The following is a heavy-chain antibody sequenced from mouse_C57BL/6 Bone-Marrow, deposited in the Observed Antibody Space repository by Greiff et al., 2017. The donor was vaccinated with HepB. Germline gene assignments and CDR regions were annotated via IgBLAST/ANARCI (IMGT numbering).Heavy chain of an antibody. CDR1: GFSLTSYG. CDR2: IWSGGRT. J-gene: IGHJ4*01. Sequence: QVQLQQSGPGLVQPSQSLSITCTVSGFSLTSYGVHWVRQSPGKGLEWLGVIWSGGRTDYNAAFISRLSISKDNSKSQVFFKMNSLQADDTAIYYCARREGGYYYGSMDYWGQGTSVTVSS. CDR3: ARREGGYYYGSMDY. D-gene: IGHD1-1*01. V-gene: IGHV2-2*01.